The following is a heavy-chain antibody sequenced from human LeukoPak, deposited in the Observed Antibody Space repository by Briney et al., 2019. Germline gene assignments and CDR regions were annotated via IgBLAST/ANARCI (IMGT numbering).Heavy chain of an antibody. Sequence: EASVTVSCKASGYTFTGYYMHWVRQAPGQGLEWMGWINPNSGGTNYAQKFQGRVTMTRDTSISTAYVELSRLRSDDTAVYYCARAGHCSGGSCYRGNSWFDPWGQGTLVTVSS. J-gene: IGHJ5*02. CDR2: INPNSGGT. D-gene: IGHD2-15*01. CDR3: ARAGHCSGGSCYRGNSWFDP. CDR1: GYTFTGYY. V-gene: IGHV1-2*02.